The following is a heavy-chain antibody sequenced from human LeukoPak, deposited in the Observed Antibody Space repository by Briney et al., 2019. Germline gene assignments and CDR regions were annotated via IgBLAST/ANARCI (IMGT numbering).Heavy chain of an antibody. CDR3: ARDKNDYDILTGKTYYFDY. CDR2: IYYSGST. Sequence: PSETLSLTCTVSGGSISSSSYYWGWIRQPPGKGLEWIGSIYYSGSTYYNPSLKSRVTISVDTSKNQFSLKLSSVTAADTAVYYCARDKNDYDILTGKTYYFDYWGQGTLVTVSS. D-gene: IGHD3-9*01. V-gene: IGHV4-39*07. CDR1: GGSISSSSYY. J-gene: IGHJ4*02.